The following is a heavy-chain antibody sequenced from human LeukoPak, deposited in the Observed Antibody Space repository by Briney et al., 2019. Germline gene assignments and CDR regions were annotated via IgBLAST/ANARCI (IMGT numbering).Heavy chain of an antibody. D-gene: IGHD2-2*01. CDR3: ARGGVAVPAANNWFDP. CDR2: IYYSGNT. J-gene: IGHJ5*02. CDR1: GGSISSYY. V-gene: IGHV4-59*01. Sequence: SETLSLTCTVSGGSISSYYWSWIRQPPGKGLEWIGYIYYSGNTNYNPSLKSRVTISVDTSKDQFSLNLRSVTAADTAVYYCARGGVAVPAANNWFDPWGQGTLVTVSS.